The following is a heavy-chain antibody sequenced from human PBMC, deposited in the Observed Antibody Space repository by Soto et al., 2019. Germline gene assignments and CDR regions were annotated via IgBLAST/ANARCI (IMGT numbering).Heavy chain of an antibody. D-gene: IGHD6-25*01. CDR1: GFTFSSYG. Sequence: QVQLVESGGGVVQPGTSLRLSCASSGFTFSSYGMHWVRQAPGKGLEWVAFLWFDGNHKYYADSVNGLFSVSRDDSKNTLYLQMHSLRAEDTAVYNCARDRRLQGHRREYFYGMEVWGIGTTVTVSS. V-gene: IGHV3-33*01. CDR2: LWFDGNHK. CDR3: ARDRRLQGHRREYFYGMEV. J-gene: IGHJ6*04.